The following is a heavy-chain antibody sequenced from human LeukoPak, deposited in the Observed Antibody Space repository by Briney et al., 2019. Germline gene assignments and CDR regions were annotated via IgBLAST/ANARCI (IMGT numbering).Heavy chain of an antibody. CDR2: IYTSGST. J-gene: IGHJ5*02. CDR3: ARDPYSGSYYWFDP. Sequence: SETLSLTCTVSGGSISSYYWSWIRQPAGKGLERIGRIYTSGSTNYNPSLKSRVTMSVDTSKNQFSLKLSSVTAADTAVYYCARDPYSGSYYWFDPWGQGTLVTVSS. D-gene: IGHD1-26*01. CDR1: GGSISSYY. V-gene: IGHV4-4*07.